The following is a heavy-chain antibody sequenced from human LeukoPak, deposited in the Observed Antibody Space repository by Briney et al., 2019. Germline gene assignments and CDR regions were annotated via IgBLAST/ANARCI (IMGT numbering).Heavy chain of an antibody. V-gene: IGHV3-74*01. D-gene: IGHD2-21*01. CDR2: INSDGSST. CDR1: GFTFSSYA. Sequence: GGSLRLSCAASGFTFSSYAMSWVRQAPGKGLEWVSLINSDGSSTNYAASVKGRFTISRDNAKNTVYLQMNSLRAEDTAVYYCARTNSGGFDPWGQGTLVTVSS. J-gene: IGHJ5*02. CDR3: ARTNSGGFDP.